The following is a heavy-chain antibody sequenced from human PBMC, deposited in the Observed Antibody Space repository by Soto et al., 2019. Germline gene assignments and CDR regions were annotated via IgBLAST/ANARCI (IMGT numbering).Heavy chain of an antibody. CDR1: GFTFSSYG. J-gene: IGHJ5*02. CDR3: AKAGDAGWFDP. V-gene: IGHV3-30*18. CDR2: ISYDGSNK. D-gene: IGHD3-16*01. Sequence: SCAASGFTFSSYGMHWVRQAPGKGLEWVAVISYDGSNKYYADSVKGRFTISRDNSKNTLYLQMNSLRAEDTAVYYCAKAGDAGWFDPWGQGTLVTVSS.